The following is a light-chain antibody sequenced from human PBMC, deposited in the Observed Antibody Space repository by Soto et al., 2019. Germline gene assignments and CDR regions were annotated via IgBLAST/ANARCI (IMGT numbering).Light chain of an antibody. Sequence: IQMTQSPSSLSASVGDRVTLTCRASQSIRNDLAWYQQKPGKAPRLLVYGAYSLAPGVPSRFSGRGSGTDFALTISGLQPEDFASYYCLQDFDYPYTFGQGTTVDIK. CDR1: QSIRND. CDR2: GAY. CDR3: LQDFDYPYT. J-gene: IGKJ2*01. V-gene: IGKV1-6*02.